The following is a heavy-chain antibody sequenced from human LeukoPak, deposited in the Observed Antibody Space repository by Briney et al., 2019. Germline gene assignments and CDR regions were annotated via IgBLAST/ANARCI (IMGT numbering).Heavy chain of an antibody. D-gene: IGHD3-10*01. V-gene: IGHV1-46*01. J-gene: IGHJ4*02. CDR2: ITPNTGDT. Sequence: GASVKVSCKASGYTFSSFYLHWVRQAPGQGLEWMGIITPNTGDTTYAPKFQDRLIMTRDRSTSTVYMELHSLRSEDTAVYYCARSGNYYRVYFDNWGQGTLVPVSS. CDR3: ARSGNYYRVYFDN. CDR1: GYTFSSFY.